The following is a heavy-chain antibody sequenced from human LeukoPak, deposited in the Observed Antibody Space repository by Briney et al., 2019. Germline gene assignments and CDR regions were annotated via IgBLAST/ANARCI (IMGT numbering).Heavy chain of an antibody. D-gene: IGHD3-10*01. CDR3: ARNHTMVRGVIVWYNWFDP. CDR2: ISAYNGNT. Sequence: VSVKVSCKASGCTFTSYGISWVRQAPGQGLEWMGWISAYNGNTNCAQKLQGRVTMTTDTSTSTAYMELRSLRADDTAVYYCARNHTMVRGVIVWYNWFDPWGQGTLVTVSS. CDR1: GCTFTSYG. J-gene: IGHJ5*02. V-gene: IGHV1-18*01.